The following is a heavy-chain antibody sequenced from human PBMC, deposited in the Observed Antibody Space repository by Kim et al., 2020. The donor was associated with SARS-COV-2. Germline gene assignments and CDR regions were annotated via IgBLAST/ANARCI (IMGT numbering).Heavy chain of an antibody. Sequence: GGSLRLSCAASGFTFSSYSMNWVRQAPGKGLEWVSSISSSSSYIYYADSVKGRFTISRDNAKNSLYLQMNSLRAEDTAVYYCARSRIWFGELSNTYYYYYYGMDVWGQGTTVTVSS. D-gene: IGHD3-10*01. V-gene: IGHV3-21*01. CDR2: ISSSSSYI. CDR1: GFTFSSYS. CDR3: ARSRIWFGELSNTYYYYYYGMDV. J-gene: IGHJ6*02.